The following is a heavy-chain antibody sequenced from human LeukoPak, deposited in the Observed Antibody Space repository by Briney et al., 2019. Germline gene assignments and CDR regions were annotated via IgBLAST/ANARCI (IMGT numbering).Heavy chain of an antibody. V-gene: IGHV4-34*01. D-gene: IGHD6-6*01. Sequence: SETLSLTCAVYGGSFSGYYWSWIRQPPGKGLEWIGEINHSGSTNYNPSLKSRVTISVDTSKNQFSLKLSSVTAADTAVYYCARGLGHSSSYVCDYWGQGTLVTVSS. J-gene: IGHJ4*02. CDR3: ARGLGHSSSYVCDY. CDR2: INHSGST. CDR1: GGSFSGYY.